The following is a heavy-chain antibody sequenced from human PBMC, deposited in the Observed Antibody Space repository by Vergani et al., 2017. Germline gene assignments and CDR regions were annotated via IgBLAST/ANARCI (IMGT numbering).Heavy chain of an antibody. CDR1: GFTFSSYS. V-gene: IGHV3-21*01. CDR3: ARGDDSSGYYSSSSDY. D-gene: IGHD3-22*01. CDR2: ISGSSSYI. J-gene: IGHJ4*02. Sequence: EVQLVESGGGLVKPGGSLRLSCAASGFTFSSYSMNWVRQAPGKGLEWVSSISGSSSYIYYADSVKCRFTISRDNAKNSLYLQMNSLRAEDTAVYYCARGDDSSGYYSSSSDYWGQGTLVTVSS.